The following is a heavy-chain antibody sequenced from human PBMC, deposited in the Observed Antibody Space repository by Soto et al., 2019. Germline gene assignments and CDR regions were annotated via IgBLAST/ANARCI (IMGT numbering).Heavy chain of an antibody. D-gene: IGHD6-13*01. J-gene: IGHJ4*02. Sequence: QVQLVQSGAEVKKPGASVKVSCRTSGYTFTHYYIHWVRQAPGQGLVWLAIINPASGSTNYAQDFQGRVTLTMDTSTPTVYMELSGRRAEDTAIFYCARDLAAGDHWGQGTLVTVSS. V-gene: IGHV1-46*01. CDR3: ARDLAAGDH. CDR2: INPASGST. CDR1: GYTFTHYY.